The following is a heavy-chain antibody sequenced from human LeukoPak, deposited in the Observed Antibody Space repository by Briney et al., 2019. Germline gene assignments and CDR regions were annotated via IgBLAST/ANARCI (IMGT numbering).Heavy chain of an antibody. CDR1: GYTFTDYY. J-gene: IGHJ4*02. CDR2: INPNSGGT. Sequence: ASVKVSCKASGYTFTDYYIHWVRQAPGQGLEWMGRINPNSGGTNYPQKFQGRVTMTGDTSISAAYMELSRLRSDDTAVYYCARLPYYDSSRFYYFDYWGQGTLVTVSS. CDR3: ARLPYYDSSRFYYFDY. D-gene: IGHD3-22*01. V-gene: IGHV1-2*06.